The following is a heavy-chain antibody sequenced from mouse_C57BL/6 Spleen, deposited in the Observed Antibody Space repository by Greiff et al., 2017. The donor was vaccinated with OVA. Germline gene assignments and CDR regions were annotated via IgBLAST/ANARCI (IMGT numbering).Heavy chain of an antibody. J-gene: IGHJ2*01. CDR3: ARQGPEYYFDY. Sequence: EVKLVESGGGLVQPGGSLKLSCAASGFTFSDYYMYWVRQTPEKRLEWVAYISNGGGSTNYPAPVKGRFTISRDNAKNTLYLQMSSLKCEDTDMYDCARQGPEYYFDYWGQGTTLTVSS. V-gene: IGHV5-12*01. CDR2: ISNGGGST. CDR1: GFTFSDYY.